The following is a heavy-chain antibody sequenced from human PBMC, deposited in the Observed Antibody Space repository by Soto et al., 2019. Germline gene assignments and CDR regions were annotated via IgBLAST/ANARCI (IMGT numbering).Heavy chain of an antibody. J-gene: IGHJ2*01. CDR3: AAEMEPRRYGVYSHWYFDL. CDR2: IVVGSGNT. Sequence: QMQLVQSGHEVKKPGTSVKVSCKASGVTFTSSAVQWVRHARGQRLEWIGWIVVGSGNTNYAQQCQERVIISRDISTRTAYMERSSLRSEDTLVYYCAAEMEPRRYGVYSHWYFDLWCRGTLVTLPS. CDR1: GVTFTSSA. V-gene: IGHV1-58*01. D-gene: IGHD4-17*01.